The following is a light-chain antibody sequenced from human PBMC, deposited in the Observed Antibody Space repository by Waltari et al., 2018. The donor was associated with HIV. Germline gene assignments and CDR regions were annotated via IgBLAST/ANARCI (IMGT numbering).Light chain of an antibody. CDR1: NIGVRD. CDR2: DDR. CDR3: QVWGATNDWV. Sequence: YVLTQPPSVSVAPNQTATVACIGENIGVRDVHWYRQRSGQAPEVVIHDDRDRAPGIPGRITGSNSGDMATLTIASVEAGDEAGYYCQVWGATNDWVFGGGTKVTVL. J-gene: IGLJ3*02. V-gene: IGLV3-21*02.